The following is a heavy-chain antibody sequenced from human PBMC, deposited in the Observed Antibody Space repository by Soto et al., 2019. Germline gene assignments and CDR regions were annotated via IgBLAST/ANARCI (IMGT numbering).Heavy chain of an antibody. CDR1: GYTFTNYG. D-gene: IGHD1-20*01. Sequence: GASVKVSCKASGYTFTNYGISWVRQAPGQRLEWMGWINAGNGNTKYSQKFQGRVTITRDTSASTAYMELSSLRSEDTAVYYCARGITLPTPLDYWGQGTLVTVSS. CDR3: ARGITLPTPLDY. CDR2: INAGNGNT. V-gene: IGHV1-3*01. J-gene: IGHJ4*02.